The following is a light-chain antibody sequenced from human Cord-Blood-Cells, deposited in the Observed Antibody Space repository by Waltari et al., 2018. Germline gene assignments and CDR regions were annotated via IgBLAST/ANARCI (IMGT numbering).Light chain of an antibody. CDR1: SSDVGGYNY. J-gene: IGLJ2*01. V-gene: IGLV2-14*01. CDR3: SSYTSSSTRVV. Sequence: QSALTQPASVSGSPGQSITLLCTGTSSDVGGYNYVSWYPQHPGKAPKLIIDDFSNRPSGCSNHFSGAKSGNTASLTISGLQAEEEADYYCSSYTSSSTRVVFGGGTKLCVL. CDR2: DFS.